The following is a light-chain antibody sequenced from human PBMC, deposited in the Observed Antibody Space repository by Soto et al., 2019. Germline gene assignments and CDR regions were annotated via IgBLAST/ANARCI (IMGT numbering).Light chain of an antibody. CDR3: QQFKSYTWT. CDR1: QSIERY. J-gene: IGKJ1*01. CDR2: DAS. V-gene: IGKV1-5*01. Sequence: DIQMTQSPSTLSASVGDRVSITCRASQSIERYLAWYQQKPGKAPNLLIYDASSLERGVPSRFSGRGSGTEFTLTISSLQPDEFATYYCQQFKSYTWTFGKGTKVEIK.